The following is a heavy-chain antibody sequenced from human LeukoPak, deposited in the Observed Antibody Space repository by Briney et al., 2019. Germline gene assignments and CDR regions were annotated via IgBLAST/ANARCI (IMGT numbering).Heavy chain of an antibody. CDR1: GFTFSSYE. Sequence: GGSLRLSCAASGFTFSSYEMNWVRQAPGKGLEWVSYISSSGSTIYYADSVKGRFTISRDNAKNSLYLQMNSLRAEDTAVYYCARETSGSYFVFDYWGQGTLVTVSS. CDR2: ISSSGSTI. D-gene: IGHD1-26*01. V-gene: IGHV3-48*03. CDR3: ARETSGSYFVFDY. J-gene: IGHJ4*02.